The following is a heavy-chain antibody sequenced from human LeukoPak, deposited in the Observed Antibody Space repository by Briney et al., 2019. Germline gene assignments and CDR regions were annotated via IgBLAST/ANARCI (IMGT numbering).Heavy chain of an antibody. CDR2: ISSSSRTI. V-gene: IGHV3-48*02. CDR1: GFPFSSYT. D-gene: IGHD2-2*01. Sequence: GGSLRLSCAASGFPFSSYTMNWVRQAPGKGLEWVSYISSSSRTIYYADSVKGRFTISRDNAKHSLYLQMNSLRDDDTAVYYCAREGYCSSTSCHFDYWGQGTLVTVSS. J-gene: IGHJ4*02. CDR3: AREGYCSSTSCHFDY.